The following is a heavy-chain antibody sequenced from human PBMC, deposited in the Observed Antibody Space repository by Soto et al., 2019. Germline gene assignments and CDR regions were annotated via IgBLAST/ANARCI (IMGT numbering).Heavy chain of an antibody. J-gene: IGHJ4*02. CDR2: IWYDGSNK. V-gene: IGHV3-33*01. Sequence: QVQLVESGGGVVQPGRSLRLSCAASGFTFSSYGMHWVRQAPGKGLEWVAVIWYDGSNKYYADSVKGRFTISRDNSKNTLYLQMNSLRAEDTAVYYCARGGRYCSGGSCYYFDYWGQGTLVTVSS. CDR1: GFTFSSYG. D-gene: IGHD2-15*01. CDR3: ARGGRYCSGGSCYYFDY.